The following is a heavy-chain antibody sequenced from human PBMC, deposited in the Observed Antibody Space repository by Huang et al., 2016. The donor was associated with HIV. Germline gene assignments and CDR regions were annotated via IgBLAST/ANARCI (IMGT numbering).Heavy chain of an antibody. CDR2: ITDSGENA. V-gene: IGHV3-23*01. CDR1: GFAFSDYA. Sequence: EVQLLESGGGLVQPGGSLRLSCAASGFAFSDYAMVWVRQAPGRGLEYVSFITDSGENAVYVGSVNGRFTIPRENSENMLYLQMTSLRADDTAIYYCARGTLPYCSGGSCYPLDYWGQGTLVTVSS. CDR3: ARGTLPYCSGGSCYPLDY. D-gene: IGHD2-15*01. J-gene: IGHJ4*02.